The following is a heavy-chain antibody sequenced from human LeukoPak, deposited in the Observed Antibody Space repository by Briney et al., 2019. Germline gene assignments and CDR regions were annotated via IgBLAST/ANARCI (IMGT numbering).Heavy chain of an antibody. CDR1: GDSISSGSYY. CDR3: AREEYYSDNSGCYPDF. V-gene: IGHV4-61*02. Sequence: PSQTLSLTCTVSGDSISSGSYYWSWIRQPAGKGLEWIGRIYTSGSTNYNPSLKSRVTISVDTSKNQFSLKLSSVTAANTAVYYCAREEYYSDNSGCYPDFWGQGTLVTVSS. CDR2: IYTSGST. D-gene: IGHD3-22*01. J-gene: IGHJ4*02.